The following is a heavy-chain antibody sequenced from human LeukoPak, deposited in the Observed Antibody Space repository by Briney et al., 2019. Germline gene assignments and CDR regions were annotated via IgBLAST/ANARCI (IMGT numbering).Heavy chain of an antibody. J-gene: IGHJ4*02. V-gene: IGHV5-51*01. D-gene: IGHD6-19*01. Sequence: GESLKISCNGSGYNFKIHWLGWGRQMPGKGVEWRGMTYPGDSDTRYSPSFEGQVTISADKSIRTAYLEWSRLKASDTAVYYCARLREYGSGWYFDYWGQGTLVTVSS. CDR3: ARLREYGSGWYFDY. CDR1: GYNFKIHW. CDR2: TYPGDSDT.